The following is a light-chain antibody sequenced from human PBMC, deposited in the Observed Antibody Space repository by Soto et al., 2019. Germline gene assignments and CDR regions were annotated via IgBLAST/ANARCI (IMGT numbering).Light chain of an antibody. CDR1: SSDVGSYNL. V-gene: IGLV2-23*02. CDR2: EVS. Sequence: QSALTQPASVSGSPGQSITISCTGTSSDVGSYNLVSWYQQHPGKAPKLMIYEVSKRPSGVSNRFSGSKSGNTASLTISGLQAEDEADYYCCSYGDSHRVVFGGGTKLTVL. CDR3: CSYGDSHRVV. J-gene: IGLJ2*01.